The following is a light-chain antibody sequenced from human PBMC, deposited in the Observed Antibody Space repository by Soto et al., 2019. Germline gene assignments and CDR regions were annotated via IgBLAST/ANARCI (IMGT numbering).Light chain of an antibody. CDR1: SSDVGGYSY. J-gene: IGLJ1*01. Sequence: QSALTQPASVSGSPGQSITISCTGTSSDVGGYSYVSWYQQLPGQAPKLMIYDVSDRPSGVSNRFSGSKSGNTASLTISGLQAEDEADYYCTSYTSSSLYVFGTGTKVTVL. CDR2: DVS. V-gene: IGLV2-14*01. CDR3: TSYTSSSLYV.